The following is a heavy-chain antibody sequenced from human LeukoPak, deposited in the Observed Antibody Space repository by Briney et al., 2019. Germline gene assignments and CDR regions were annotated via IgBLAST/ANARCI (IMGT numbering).Heavy chain of an antibody. V-gene: IGHV4-59*08. D-gene: IGHD4-17*01. CDR2: IYYSGST. J-gene: IGHJ4*02. CDR1: GGSISSHY. Sequence: SETLSLTCTVSGGSISSHYWSWIRQPPGKGLEWIGYIYYSGSTNYNPSLQSRVTISVDTSKNQFSLKLSSVTAADTAVYYCARHDYGDYVDYWGQGTLVTVSS. CDR3: ARHDYGDYVDY.